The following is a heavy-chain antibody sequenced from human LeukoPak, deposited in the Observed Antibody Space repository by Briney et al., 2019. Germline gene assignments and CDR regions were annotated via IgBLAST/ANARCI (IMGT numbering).Heavy chain of an antibody. CDR3: AREGVYGDYVG. CDR1: GGTFSSYA. CDR2: INPNSGGT. V-gene: IGHV1-2*06. Sequence: SVKVSCKASGGTFSSYAISWVRQAPGQGLEWMGRINPNSGGTNYAQKFQGRVTMTRDTSISTAYMELSRLRSDDTAVYYCAREGVYGDYVGWGQGTLVTVSS. J-gene: IGHJ1*01. D-gene: IGHD4-17*01.